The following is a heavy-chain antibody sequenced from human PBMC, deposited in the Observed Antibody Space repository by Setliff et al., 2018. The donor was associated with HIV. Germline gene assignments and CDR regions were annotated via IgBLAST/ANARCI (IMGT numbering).Heavy chain of an antibody. CDR3: ARHSPDYGGNSDYFDY. V-gene: IGHV4-34*01. D-gene: IGHD4-17*01. CDR2: INHTGST. J-gene: IGHJ4*02. CDR1: GGSFSGYD. Sequence: SETLSLTCAVYGGSFSGYDWSWIRQPPGKGLEWIGEINHTGSTYYDPSLKSRVTISLDTSKNQFFLKLSSVTAADTAVYYCARHSPDYGGNSDYFDYWGQGTLVTVSS.